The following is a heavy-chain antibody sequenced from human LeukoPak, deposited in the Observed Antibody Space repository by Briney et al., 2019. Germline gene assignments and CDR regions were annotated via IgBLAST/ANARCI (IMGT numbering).Heavy chain of an antibody. CDR3: ASPILTDAFDI. CDR1: GYTFTSYY. CDR2: INPSGGST. J-gene: IGHJ3*02. D-gene: IGHD2/OR15-2a*01. Sequence: ASVEVSCKASGYTFTSYYMHWVRQAPGQWLEWMGIINPSGGSTSYAQKFQGRVTMTRDTSTSTVYMELSSLRSEDTAVYYCASPILTDAFDIWGQGTMVTVSS. V-gene: IGHV1-46*01.